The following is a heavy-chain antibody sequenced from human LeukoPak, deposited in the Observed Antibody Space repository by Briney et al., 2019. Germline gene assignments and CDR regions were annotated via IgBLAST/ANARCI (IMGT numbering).Heavy chain of an antibody. D-gene: IGHD3-22*01. V-gene: IGHV5-51*01. CDR3: ARLNYYDSSGYFPLFDY. Sequence: GEPLKISCKGPGYSFTSYWIAWVRQLPGKGREWMGIIYPGDSDTRYSPSFQGQVTISADKSISTAYLQWSSLKASDTAMYYCARLNYYDSSGYFPLFDYWGQGTLVTVSS. CDR2: IYPGDSDT. J-gene: IGHJ4*02. CDR1: GYSFTSYW.